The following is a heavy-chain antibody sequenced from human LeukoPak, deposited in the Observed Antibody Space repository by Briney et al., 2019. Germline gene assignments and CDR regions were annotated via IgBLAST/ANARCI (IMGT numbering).Heavy chain of an antibody. CDR3: ARDPGYCSGGSCYPTYYFDY. Sequence: PGGSLRLSCAATGFTVSSNYMSWVRQAPGKGLEWVSVIYSGGSTYYADSVKGRFTISRDNSKNTLYLQTNSLRAEDTAVYYCARDPGYCSGGSCYPTYYFDYWGQGTLVTVSS. J-gene: IGHJ4*02. CDR1: GFTVSSNY. D-gene: IGHD2-15*01. V-gene: IGHV3-53*01. CDR2: IYSGGST.